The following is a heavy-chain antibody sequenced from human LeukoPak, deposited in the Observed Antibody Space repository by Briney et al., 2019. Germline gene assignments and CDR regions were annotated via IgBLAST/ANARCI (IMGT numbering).Heavy chain of an antibody. V-gene: IGHV4-4*07. CDR1: GXSISSYY. Sequence: SETLSLTCTVYGXSISSYYWSWIRQPAGKGLEWIGRIYTSGSTNYNPSLKSLVTMSVATSKNQFSLKLSSVTAAATAAYYCARFLGGGSVRAFDIWGQGTMVTVSS. D-gene: IGHD2-15*01. CDR2: IYTSGST. CDR3: ARFLGGGSVRAFDI. J-gene: IGHJ3*02.